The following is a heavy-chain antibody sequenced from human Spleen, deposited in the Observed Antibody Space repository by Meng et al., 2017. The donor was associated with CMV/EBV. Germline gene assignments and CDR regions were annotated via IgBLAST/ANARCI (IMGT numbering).Heavy chain of an antibody. CDR1: GFTFSTYW. CDR2: INSAGSLT. J-gene: IGHJ4*02. V-gene: IGHV3-74*02. CDR3: ARGMGDY. Sequence: VQLVEFGGGVVQPGRSLGLSCAASGFTFSTYWMHWVRQDPGKGPVWVSRINSAGSLTSYADSVKGRFTISRDNAKDTLYLQMDGLRADDTAIYFCARGMGDYWGQGSLVTVSS. D-gene: IGHD2-8*01.